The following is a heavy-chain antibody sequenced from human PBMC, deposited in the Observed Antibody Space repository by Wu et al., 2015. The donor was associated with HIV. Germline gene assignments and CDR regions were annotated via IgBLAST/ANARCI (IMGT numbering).Heavy chain of an antibody. Sequence: QVQLVQSGAEVKKPGASVKVSCKASGYTFTSYDINWVRQATGQGLEWMGWMNPNSGNTGYAQKFQGRVTITRNTSISTAYMELSSLRSDDTAVYYCARIQLWPQYYYYGMDVWGQGTTVTVSS. V-gene: IGHV1-8*03. CDR2: MNPNSGNT. D-gene: IGHD5-18*01. CDR1: GYTFTSYD. CDR3: ARIQLWPQYYYYGMDV. J-gene: IGHJ6*02.